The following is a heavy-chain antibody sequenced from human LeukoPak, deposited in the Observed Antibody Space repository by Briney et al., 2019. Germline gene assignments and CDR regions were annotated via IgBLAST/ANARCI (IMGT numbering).Heavy chain of an antibody. D-gene: IGHD4/OR15-4a*01. CDR2: IYYSGST. V-gene: IGHV4-31*11. Sequence: TPSQTLSLTCAVSGGSISSGGYSWSWIRQPPGKGLEWIGYIYYSGSTYYNPSLKSRVTISADTSKNQFSLNLSSVTAADTAVYYCARNYGDYGYYWGQGTLVTVSS. CDR3: ARNYGDYGYY. CDR1: GGSISSGGYS. J-gene: IGHJ4*02.